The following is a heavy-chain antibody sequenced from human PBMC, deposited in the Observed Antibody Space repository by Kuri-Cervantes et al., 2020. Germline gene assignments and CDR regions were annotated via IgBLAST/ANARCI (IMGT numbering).Heavy chain of an antibody. D-gene: IGHD3-10*01. CDR3: ARDYYGSETYYTPYYYGMVV. Sequence: GGSLRLSCAASGFTFSTNWMSWVRQAPGKGLEWVATIKDDGTEKYYVDSVKGRFAISRDNAKKSLFLQMNSLRAEDTAVYYCARDYYGSETYYTPYYYGMVVWGQGTTVTVSS. J-gene: IGHJ6*02. CDR2: IKDDGTEK. V-gene: IGHV3-7*01. CDR1: GFTFSTNW.